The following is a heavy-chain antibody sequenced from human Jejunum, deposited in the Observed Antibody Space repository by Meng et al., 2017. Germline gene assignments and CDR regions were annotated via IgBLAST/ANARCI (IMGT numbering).Heavy chain of an antibody. V-gene: IGHV6-1*01. CDR3: ARDWGDVRGGFDF. D-gene: IGHD3-10*02. CDR2: TYYRSKYYN. CDR1: GDSVSSNSAA. J-gene: IGHJ4*02. Sequence: QLPQSGPGLVKPSQTLSLTCAISGDSVSSNSAAWNWIRQSSSRGLEWLGRTYYRSKYYNDYALSVKSRITINPDTSKNQFSLQLNSVTPEDTAIYYCARDWGDVRGGFDFWGQGTLVTVSS.